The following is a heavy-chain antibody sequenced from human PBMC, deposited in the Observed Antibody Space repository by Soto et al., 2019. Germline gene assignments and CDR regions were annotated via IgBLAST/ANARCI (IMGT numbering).Heavy chain of an antibody. J-gene: IGHJ6*02. Sequence: QLQLQESGSGLVKPSQTLSLTCAVSGGSISSGGYSWSWIRQPPGKGLEWIGYIYHSGSTYYNPSLKSRVTISVDRSKNQFSLKLSSVTAADTAVYYCARDSRELTGTTGGMDVWGQGTTVTVSS. CDR2: IYHSGST. CDR1: GGSISSGGYS. D-gene: IGHD1-20*01. CDR3: ARDSRELTGTTGGMDV. V-gene: IGHV4-30-2*01.